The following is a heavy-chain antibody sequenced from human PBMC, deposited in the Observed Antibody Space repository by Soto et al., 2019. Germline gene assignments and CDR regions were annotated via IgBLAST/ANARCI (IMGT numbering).Heavy chain of an antibody. V-gene: IGHV1-2*02. D-gene: IGHD3-22*01. J-gene: IGHJ6*02. CDR2: INPNSGGT. CDR1: GYTFTGYY. Sequence: RASVKVSCKASGYTFTGYYMHWVRQAPGQGLEWTGWINPNSGGTNYAQKFQGRVTMTRDTSISTAYMELSRLRSDDTAVYYCARAKGPYYYDCSGPSRPFCSYGMDVWGQGT. CDR3: ARAKGPYYYDCSGPSRPFCSYGMDV.